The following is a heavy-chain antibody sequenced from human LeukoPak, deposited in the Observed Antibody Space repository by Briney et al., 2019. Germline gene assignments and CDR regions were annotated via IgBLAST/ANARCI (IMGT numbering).Heavy chain of an antibody. Sequence: ASVTVSCKASGYTFTSYGISWVRQPPGQGLEWMGWISAYNGNTNYAQKFQGRVNLTRDTSISTAYMELSRLRSDDTAVYYCARALGTYDGDYWGQGTLVTVSS. CDR3: ARALGTYDGDY. CDR2: ISAYNGNT. CDR1: GYTFTSYG. J-gene: IGHJ4*02. V-gene: IGHV1-18*01. D-gene: IGHD1-14*01.